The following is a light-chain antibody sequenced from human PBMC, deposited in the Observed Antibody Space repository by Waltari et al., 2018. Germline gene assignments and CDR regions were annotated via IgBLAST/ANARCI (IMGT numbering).Light chain of an antibody. CDR2: DVS. V-gene: IGLV2-14*03. CDR1: NSDIGRSNY. CDR3: ASYTSSNTVI. Sequence: QSALTQPASVSGPAGQSIALPCSGSNSDIGRSNYVSWYQQHPGNAPRLIIYDVSRWPSGVSNRFSGSKSGITASLAISGIQAEAEGDYCCASYTSSNTVIFGGGTRVTVL. J-gene: IGLJ2*01.